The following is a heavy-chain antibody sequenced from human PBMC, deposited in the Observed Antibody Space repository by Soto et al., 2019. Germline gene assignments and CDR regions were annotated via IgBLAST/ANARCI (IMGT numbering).Heavy chain of an antibody. CDR2: MLYSGLT. V-gene: IGHV4-39*01. Sequence: SETLSLTCSVSGYSVSSSDYYWAWIRQPPGKGLEWIGSMLYSGLTYYNPSLKSRVTLSVDTSKNQFSVRLNSVTASDTAVYYCAPLSVSLSGPYGIHVWSQGTTVTGS. CDR3: APLSVSLSGPYGIHV. D-gene: IGHD2-15*01. J-gene: IGHJ6*02. CDR1: GYSVSSSDYY.